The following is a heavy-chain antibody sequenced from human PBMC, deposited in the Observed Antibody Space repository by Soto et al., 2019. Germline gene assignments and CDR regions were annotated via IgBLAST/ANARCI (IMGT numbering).Heavy chain of an antibody. CDR1: GGSISIGTDY. V-gene: IGHV4-39*07. CDR3: ARSVFP. Sequence: PSETLSLTCDVSGGSISIGTDYWGWIRQPPGKGLEWIGNIHYSGSTNYNPSLKSRLNISVDTPKNQFSLKLSSVTAADTAVYYCARSVFPWGQGTLVTVSS. CDR2: IHYSGST. J-gene: IGHJ5*02.